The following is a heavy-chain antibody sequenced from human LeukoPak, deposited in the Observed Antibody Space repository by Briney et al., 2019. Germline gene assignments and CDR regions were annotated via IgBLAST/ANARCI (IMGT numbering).Heavy chain of an antibody. D-gene: IGHD6-19*01. CDR1: GFSLSTSGMC. V-gene: IGHV2-70*11. CDR2: IDWDDDK. Sequence: SGPALVKPTQTLTLTCTFSGFSLSTSGMCVSWIRQPPGKALEWLARIDWDDDKYYSTSLKTRLTISKDTSKNQVVLTMTNMDPVDTATYYCARIRCIAVAGKVGARGSPIDYWGQGTLVTVSS. J-gene: IGHJ4*02. CDR3: ARIRCIAVAGKVGARGSPIDY.